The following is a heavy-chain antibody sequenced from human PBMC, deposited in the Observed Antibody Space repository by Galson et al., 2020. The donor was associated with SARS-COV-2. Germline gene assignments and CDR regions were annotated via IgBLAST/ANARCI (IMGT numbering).Heavy chain of an antibody. D-gene: IGHD2-15*01. V-gene: IGHV1-2*02. Sequence: ASVTVSCKASGYTFIDYYPYWVRQAPGQGLEWMGWINPNSGRTIYAQKFQGRVTMTRDSSISTAYMELSRLKSDDTAVYYCAREGMNFLGFFSGSGCYFDYWGPGTQLTVSS. J-gene: IGHJ4*02. CDR3: AREGMNFLGFFSGSGCYFDY. CDR2: INPNSGRT. CDR1: GYTFIDYY.